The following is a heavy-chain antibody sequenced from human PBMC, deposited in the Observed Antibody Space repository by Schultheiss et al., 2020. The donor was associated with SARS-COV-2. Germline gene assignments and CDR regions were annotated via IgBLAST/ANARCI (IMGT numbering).Heavy chain of an antibody. D-gene: IGHD2/OR15-2a*01. CDR2: IWYDGSNK. CDR1: GFTVSSNY. CDR3: ARDNLDYFLRYYYGMDV. Sequence: GGSLRLSCAASGFTVSSNYMSWVRQAPGKGLEWVAVIWYDGSNKYYADSVKGRFTISRDNSKNTLYLQMNSLRAEDTAVYYCARDNLDYFLRYYYGMDVWVQGT. J-gene: IGHJ6*02. V-gene: IGHV3-33*08.